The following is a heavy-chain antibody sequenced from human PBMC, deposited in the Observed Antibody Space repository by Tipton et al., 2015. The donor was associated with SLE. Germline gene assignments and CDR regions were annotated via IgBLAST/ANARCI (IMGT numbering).Heavy chain of an antibody. D-gene: IGHD3-22*01. CDR1: GGSISTSGHC. CDR3: ARGGIYHDDSGNFDY. Sequence: GLVKPSETLSLTCTVSGGSISTSGHCWGWIRQPPGKGLEWIGEINHSGSTNYNPSLKSRVTISVDTSKNQFSLKLSSVTAADTAIYYCARGGIYHDDSGNFDYWGQGTLVTASS. V-gene: IGHV4-39*07. CDR2: INHSGST. J-gene: IGHJ4*02.